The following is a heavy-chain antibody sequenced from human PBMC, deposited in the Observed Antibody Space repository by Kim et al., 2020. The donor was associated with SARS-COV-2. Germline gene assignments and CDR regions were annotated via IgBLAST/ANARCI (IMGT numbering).Heavy chain of an antibody. Sequence: GGSLRLSCSTSGFTFSSYGMHWVRQAPGKGLDWVSIISYDGTIKYYADSVKGRFTISRDNSKNTLYLQMNSLRAEDTAVYYCARDFKYTNSFNNVDSWG. CDR2: ISYDGTIK. CDR3: ARDFKYTNSFNNVDS. D-gene: IGHD2-8*01. CDR1: GFTFSSYG. J-gene: IGHJ5*01. V-gene: IGHV3-30*03.